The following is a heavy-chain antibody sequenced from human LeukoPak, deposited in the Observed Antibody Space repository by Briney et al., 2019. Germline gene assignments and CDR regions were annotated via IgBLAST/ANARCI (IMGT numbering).Heavy chain of an antibody. V-gene: IGHV4-59*01. Sequence: KPSETLSLTCTASGGSISSYYWSWIRQPPGKGLEWIGYIYYSGSTNYNPSLKSRVTISVDTSKNQFSLKLSSVTAADTAVYYCARVSGGYNDYWGQGTLVTVSS. CDR1: GGSISSYY. CDR2: IYYSGST. J-gene: IGHJ4*02. D-gene: IGHD5-24*01. CDR3: ARVSGGYNDY.